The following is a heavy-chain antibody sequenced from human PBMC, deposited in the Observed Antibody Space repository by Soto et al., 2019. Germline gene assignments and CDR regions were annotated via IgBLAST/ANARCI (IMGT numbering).Heavy chain of an antibody. CDR3: AREDYAGASPRFDY. V-gene: IGHV3-21*06. Sequence: EVQLVEAGGGLVKPGGSLRLSCAASGFILSSYTMTWVRQDPGKGQEWVSSISSSSSNIEYADSVKGRFSVSRDNADNSLFLPINSLIAEGTAVYYCAREDYAGASPRFDYWGLGAMVTVTS. CDR1: GFILSSYT. CDR2: ISSSSSNI. J-gene: IGHJ4*02. D-gene: IGHD4-17*01.